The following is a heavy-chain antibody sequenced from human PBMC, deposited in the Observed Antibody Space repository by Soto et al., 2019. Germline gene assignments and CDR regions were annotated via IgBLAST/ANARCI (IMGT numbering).Heavy chain of an antibody. J-gene: IGHJ5*02. V-gene: IGHV3-74*01. Sequence: GGSLRRTCAATGINFSSYCMHWVRPAQGKGLVWVSRINSDGSSTSYADSVKGRFTISRDNAKNTLYLQMNSLRAEDTAVYYCARGSYDFWSGYSNWFDPWGQGTLVTVSS. CDR2: INSDGSST. CDR1: GINFSSYC. CDR3: ARGSYDFWSGYSNWFDP. D-gene: IGHD3-3*01.